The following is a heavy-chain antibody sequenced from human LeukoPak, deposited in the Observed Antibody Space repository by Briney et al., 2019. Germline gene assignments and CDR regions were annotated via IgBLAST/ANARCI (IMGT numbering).Heavy chain of an antibody. Sequence: GGSLRLSCAASGFTFSSYSMNWVRQAPGKGLEWVSSISSSSSYIYYADSVKGRFTISRDNAKNSLYLQMNSLRAEDTAVYYCARALLGAFDIWGQGTMSPSLQ. CDR3: ARALLGAFDI. J-gene: IGHJ3*02. CDR2: ISSSSSYI. V-gene: IGHV3-21*01. CDR1: GFTFSSYS. D-gene: IGHD1-26*01.